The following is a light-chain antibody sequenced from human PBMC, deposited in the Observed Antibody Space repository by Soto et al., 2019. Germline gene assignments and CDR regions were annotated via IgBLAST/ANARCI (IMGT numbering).Light chain of an antibody. CDR1: QNINNW. CDR2: DAS. CDR3: QHMRT. V-gene: IGKV1-5*01. J-gene: IGKJ1*01. Sequence: GDRVTVTCRASQNINNWIAWYQQKPGKATKFLIYDASTLESGVPSRFSGSGFGTEFSLTISSLQPDDFGSYYCQHMRTFGQGTKVEIK.